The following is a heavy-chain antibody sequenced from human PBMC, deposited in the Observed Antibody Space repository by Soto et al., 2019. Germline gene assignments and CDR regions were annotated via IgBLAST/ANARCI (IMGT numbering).Heavy chain of an antibody. Sequence: SETLSLTCTVSGGSISSYYWSWIRQPPGKGLEWIGYIYYSGSTNYNPSLKSRVTMSVDTSKNQFSLKLSSVTAADTAVYYCASGTSYYYGSGSYYYYYYGMDVWGQGTTVTVSS. CDR3: ASGTSYYYGSGSYYYYYYGMDV. V-gene: IGHV4-59*12. J-gene: IGHJ6*02. D-gene: IGHD3-10*01. CDR2: IYYSGST. CDR1: GGSISSYY.